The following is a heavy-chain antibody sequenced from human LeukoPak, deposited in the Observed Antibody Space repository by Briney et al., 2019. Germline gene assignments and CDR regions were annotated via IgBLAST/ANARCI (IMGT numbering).Heavy chain of an antibody. CDR3: ARPYSGYELDAFDI. D-gene: IGHD5-12*01. J-gene: IGHJ3*02. Sequence: SVKVSCEASGGTFSSYTISWVRQAPGQGLEWMGRIIPILGIANYAQKFQGRVTITADKSTSTAYMELSSLRSEDTAVYYCARPYSGYELDAFDIWGQGIMVTVSS. CDR1: GGTFSSYT. V-gene: IGHV1-69*02. CDR2: IIPILGIA.